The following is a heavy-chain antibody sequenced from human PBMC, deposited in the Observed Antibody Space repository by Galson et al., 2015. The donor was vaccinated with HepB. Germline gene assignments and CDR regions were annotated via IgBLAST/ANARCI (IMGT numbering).Heavy chain of an antibody. V-gene: IGHV1-24*01. D-gene: IGHD3-10*01. CDR2: FDPEDGET. CDR3: AIDPLVRGANPIFDY. CDR1: GYTLTDLS. J-gene: IGHJ4*02. Sequence: SVKVSCKVSGYTLTDLSMHWVRQAPGKGLDWMGGFDPEDGETIYAQKFQGRVTMTEDTSTDTAYMELSGLRSEDTAVYFCAIDPLVRGANPIFDYWGQGTLVTVSS.